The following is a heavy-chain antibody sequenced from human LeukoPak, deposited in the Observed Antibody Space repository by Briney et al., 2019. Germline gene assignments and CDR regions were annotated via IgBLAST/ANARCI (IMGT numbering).Heavy chain of an antibody. V-gene: IGHV4-4*07. CDR1: GGSISSYY. Sequence: KTSETLPLTCTVSGGSISSYYWSWIRQPAGKGLEWIGRIYTSGSTNYNPSLKSRVTMSVDTSKNQFSLKLSSVTAADTAVYYCARDSSSTREFDPWGQGTQVTVSS. CDR2: IYTSGST. CDR3: ARDSSSTREFDP. J-gene: IGHJ5*02. D-gene: IGHD6-13*01.